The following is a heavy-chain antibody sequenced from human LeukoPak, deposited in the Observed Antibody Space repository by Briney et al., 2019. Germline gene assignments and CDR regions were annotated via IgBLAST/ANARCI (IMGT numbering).Heavy chain of an antibody. Sequence: GGSLRLSCAASGFTFSSYSMNWVRQAPGKGLEWVSYISSSSSTIYYADSVKGRFTISRDNSKNTLYLQMNSLRAEDTAVYYCAKDRSSSGWWGYYFDYWGQGTLVTVSS. J-gene: IGHJ4*02. CDR1: GFTFSSYS. D-gene: IGHD6-19*01. CDR3: AKDRSSSGWWGYYFDY. CDR2: ISSSSSTI. V-gene: IGHV3-48*01.